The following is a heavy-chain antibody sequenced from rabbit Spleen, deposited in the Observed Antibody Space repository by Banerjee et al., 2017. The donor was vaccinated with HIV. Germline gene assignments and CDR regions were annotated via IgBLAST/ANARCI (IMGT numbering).Heavy chain of an antibody. V-gene: IGHV1S7*01. Sequence: QLKETGGGLVQPGGSLTLSCKASGFAFATYYMSWVRQAPGKGLEWIGSIDPVFGIANYASWVNGRFTISRDNAQNTVDLQINSLTAADTATYFCARDLTSVIGWNLNLWGPGTLVTVS. CDR1: GFAFATYY. CDR3: ARDLTSVIGWNLNL. J-gene: IGHJ4*01. CDR2: IDPVFGIA. D-gene: IGHD1-1*01.